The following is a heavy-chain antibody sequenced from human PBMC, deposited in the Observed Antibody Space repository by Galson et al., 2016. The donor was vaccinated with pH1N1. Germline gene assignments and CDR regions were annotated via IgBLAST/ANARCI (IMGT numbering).Heavy chain of an antibody. V-gene: IGHV1-69*13. Sequence: SVKVSCKASGGTFRTYVISWVRQAPGQGLEWMGGIIPIFGTAKYAQKSQGRVTITADESTSTAYMELSSLRSEDTAVYYCASPSPFYGSSGYFLHFRDWGQGTLVTVSS. D-gene: IGHD3-22*01. CDR3: ASPSPFYGSSGYFLHFRD. CDR1: GGTFRTYV. J-gene: IGHJ4*02. CDR2: IIPIFGTA.